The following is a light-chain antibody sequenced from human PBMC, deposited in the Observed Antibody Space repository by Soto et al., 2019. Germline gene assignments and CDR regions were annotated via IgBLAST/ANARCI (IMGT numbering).Light chain of an antibody. V-gene: IGLV2-14*01. CDR1: SSDVGAHNS. CDR3: SSYTSSSTLVV. J-gene: IGLJ2*01. Sequence: QSALTQPASVSGSPGQSITISCTGTSSDVGAHNSVSWYQQEPGKAPKLLIYDVTKRPSGISNRFSGSKSGNTASLTISGLQSEDEADYYCSSYTSSSTLVVFGGGTQLTVL. CDR2: DVT.